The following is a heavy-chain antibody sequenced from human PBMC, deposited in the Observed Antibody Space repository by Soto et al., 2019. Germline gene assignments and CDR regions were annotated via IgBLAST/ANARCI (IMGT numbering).Heavy chain of an antibody. CDR3: ARSIVVVTALDY. CDR2: IVVGSGNT. CDR1: GFTFTSSA. D-gene: IGHD2-21*02. J-gene: IGHJ4*02. V-gene: IGHV1-58*01. Sequence: SVKVSCKASGFTFTSSAVQWVRQARGQRLEWIGWIVVGSGNTNYAQKFQERVTITRDTSASTAYMELSSLRSEDTAVYYCARSIVVVTALDYWGQGTLVTVSS.